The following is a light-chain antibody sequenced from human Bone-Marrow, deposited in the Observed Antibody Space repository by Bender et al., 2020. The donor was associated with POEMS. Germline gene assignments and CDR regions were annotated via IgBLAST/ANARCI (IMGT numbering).Light chain of an antibody. CDR1: SSDVGRYNL. V-gene: IGLV2-23*01. Sequence: QSALTQPASVSGSPGQSITISCTGTSSDVGRYNLVSWYQQHPGKAPKLMIYAGTQRPSGISNRFSGSKYGNTASLAISGLQAEDEAYYYCCSYATGNAFLFGGGTKLTVL. J-gene: IGLJ2*01. CDR2: AGT. CDR3: CSYATGNAFL.